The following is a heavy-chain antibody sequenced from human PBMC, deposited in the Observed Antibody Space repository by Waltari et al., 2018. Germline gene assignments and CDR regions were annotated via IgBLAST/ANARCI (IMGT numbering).Heavy chain of an antibody. CDR3: ARDREATYNVYYYYMDV. D-gene: IGHD1-1*01. CDR1: GYTFTAHH. Sequence: QVQLVQSGAEVKEPGASVKVSCKASGYTFTAHHIHWMRQAPGQGLEWMGWINPNSGDTNNAQKCEGRVTMTRDTSISTAYMELSRLRSDDTAMYYCARDREATYNVYYYYMDVWGKGTTVTVSS. V-gene: IGHV1-2*02. J-gene: IGHJ6*03. CDR2: INPNSGDT.